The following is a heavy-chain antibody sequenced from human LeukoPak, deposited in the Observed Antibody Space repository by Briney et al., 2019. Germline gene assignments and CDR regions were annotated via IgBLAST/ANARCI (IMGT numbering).Heavy chain of an antibody. Sequence: GGSLRLSCAASGFIFSDVWMSWVRQAPGKGLERVANINPEGTAKSYLDSVKGRFTISRDNAKNSLYLQMVSLRAEDTAVYYCARDRVWGSYPAFDYWGQGTLVTVSS. CDR3: ARDRVWGSYPAFDY. CDR2: INPEGTAK. CDR1: GFIFSDVW. D-gene: IGHD3-16*02. V-gene: IGHV3-7*01. J-gene: IGHJ4*02.